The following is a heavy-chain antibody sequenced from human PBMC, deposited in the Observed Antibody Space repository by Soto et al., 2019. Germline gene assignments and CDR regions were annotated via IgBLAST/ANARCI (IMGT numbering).Heavy chain of an antibody. D-gene: IGHD3-10*01. CDR3: ARDLELLWFGESDPWPGMDV. CDR2: IYHSGST. CDR1: GYTISSGYY. V-gene: IGHV4-38-2*02. J-gene: IGHJ6*02. Sequence: WETLSLSCAVSGYTISSGYYWGGRRPPRGEGLGGIGSIYHSGSTYYHPSLKSRVTISVDTAKNQFSLKLSSVTAADTAVYYCARDLELLWFGESDPWPGMDVWGEGTTVTVSS.